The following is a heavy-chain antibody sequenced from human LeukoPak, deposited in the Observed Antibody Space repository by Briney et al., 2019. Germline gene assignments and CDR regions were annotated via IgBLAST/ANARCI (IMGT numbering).Heavy chain of an antibody. D-gene: IGHD6-13*01. V-gene: IGHV4-30-4*08. CDR2: IYYSGST. J-gene: IGHJ5*02. CDR3: ARDSRDSSSWNIWFDP. CDR1: GGSISSGDYY. Sequence: SETLSLTCTVSGGSISSGDYYWSWIRQTPGTGLEWIVYIYYSGSTYYNPSLKSRVTISVDTSKNQFSLKLSSVTAADTAVYYCARDSRDSSSWNIWFDPWGQGTLVTVSS.